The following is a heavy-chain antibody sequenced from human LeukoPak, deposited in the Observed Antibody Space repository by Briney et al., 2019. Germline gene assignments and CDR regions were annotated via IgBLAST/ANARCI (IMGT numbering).Heavy chain of an antibody. D-gene: IGHD2-2*01. CDR1: GYSVSSGYY. CDR2: MYHSGDT. CDR3: ARSKAHLSTSWYGTWFDP. Sequence: SETLSLACTVSGYSVSSGYYWGWIRQPPGKGLEWIGSMYHSGDTYYNPSLKSRVTISVDTSKNQLSLKLSSVTAADTAVYYCARSKAHLSTSWYGTWFDPWGQGTLVTVSS. V-gene: IGHV4-38-2*02. J-gene: IGHJ5*02.